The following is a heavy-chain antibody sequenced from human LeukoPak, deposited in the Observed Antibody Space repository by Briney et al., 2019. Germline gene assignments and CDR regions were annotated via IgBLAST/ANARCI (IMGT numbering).Heavy chain of an antibody. D-gene: IGHD5/OR15-5a*01. Sequence: GGSLRLSCAASGFTFSSYAISWVRQAPGKGLEWVSAISGSGGSTYYADSVKGRFTISRDNAKNSLYLQMNSLRAEDTAVYYCARDSVSGGPTEFDYWGQGTLVTVSS. V-gene: IGHV3-23*01. CDR2: ISGSGGST. CDR3: ARDSVSGGPTEFDY. J-gene: IGHJ4*02. CDR1: GFTFSSYA.